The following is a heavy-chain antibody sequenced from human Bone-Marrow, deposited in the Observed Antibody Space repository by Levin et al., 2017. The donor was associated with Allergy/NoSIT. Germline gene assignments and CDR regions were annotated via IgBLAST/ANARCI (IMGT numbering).Heavy chain of an antibody. V-gene: IGHV3-53*01. CDR3: ARDNRFQLGGGSYFDY. Sequence: LSLTCAASGVTVSNSYMTWVRQAPGKGLEWVSVIYSGGSTFYGDSVKGRFTMSRDNSKNTVYLEMNSLRAEDTAVYYCARDNRFQLGGGSYFDYWGQGTLVTVSS. D-gene: IGHD2-15*01. CDR2: IYSGGST. CDR1: GVTVSNSY. J-gene: IGHJ4*02.